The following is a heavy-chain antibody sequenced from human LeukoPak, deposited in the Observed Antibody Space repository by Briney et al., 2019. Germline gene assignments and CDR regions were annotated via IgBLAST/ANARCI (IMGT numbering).Heavy chain of an antibody. V-gene: IGHV1-69*04. CDR1: GYTFTSYG. D-gene: IGHD5-18*01. CDR2: IIPILGIA. CDR3: ASGEIQLWLLAFDI. Sequence: ASVKVSCKASGYTFTSYGISWVRQAPGQGLEWMGRIIPILGIANYAQKFQGRVTITADKSTSTAYMELSSLRSEDTAVYYCASGEIQLWLLAFDIWGQGTMVTVSS. J-gene: IGHJ3*02.